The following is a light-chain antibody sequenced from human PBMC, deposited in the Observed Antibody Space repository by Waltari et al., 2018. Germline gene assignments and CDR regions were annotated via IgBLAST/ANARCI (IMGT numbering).Light chain of an antibody. CDR2: GAS. J-gene: IGKJ1*01. Sequence: EIVLTQSPGTLSLSPGERATLSCRTSQSVASYYIAWYQQKPGQAPRLLIYGASSRTTGIPDRFSGGGSGTYFTLTITRLEPEDFAVYYCQQYGTSPPWTFGQGTKVEVK. V-gene: IGKV3-20*01. CDR1: QSVASYY. CDR3: QQYGTSPPWT.